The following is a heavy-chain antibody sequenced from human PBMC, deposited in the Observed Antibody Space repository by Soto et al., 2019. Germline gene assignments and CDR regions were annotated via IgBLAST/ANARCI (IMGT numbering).Heavy chain of an antibody. CDR2: TYYSGTT. CDR1: GGSVSSDSFY. J-gene: IGHJ4*02. V-gene: IGHV4-61*01. Sequence: QVQLQESGPGLVKPSETLSLTCTVSGGSVSSDSFYWSWIRQPPGKGLEWIGYTYYSGTTSYNPSLKSRVTMSVDTSKTQFPLKLSSVTAAETAVYYCARANLAAAGTVYYWGQGTLVTVSS. CDR3: ARANLAAAGTVYY. D-gene: IGHD6-13*01.